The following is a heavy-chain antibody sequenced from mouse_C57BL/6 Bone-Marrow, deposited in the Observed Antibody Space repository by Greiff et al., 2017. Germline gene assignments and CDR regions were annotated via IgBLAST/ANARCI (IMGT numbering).Heavy chain of an antibody. CDR1: GFHFTDYY. CDR2: IDPEDGET. Sequence: EVQLQQSGAELVKPGASVKLSCTASGFHFTDYYMHWVKQRPEQGLEWIGRIDPEDGETKYAPKFPGKATITADTSSNTAYLQLSSLTSEDTADYYCASNYWGQGTTLTVSS. V-gene: IGHV14-2*01. CDR3: ASNY. J-gene: IGHJ2*01.